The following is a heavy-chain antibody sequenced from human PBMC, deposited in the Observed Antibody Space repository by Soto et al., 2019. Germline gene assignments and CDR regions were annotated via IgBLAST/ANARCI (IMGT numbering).Heavy chain of an antibody. CDR2: ISGSGGSK. J-gene: IGHJ4*02. CDR3: AKGMEWTNLYFDY. Sequence: GGSLRLSCAASGFTFSSYAMSWVRQAPGKGLEWVSAISGSGGSKYYADSVKGRFTISRDNSKNTLYLQMNSLRAEDTAVYYCAKGMEWTNLYFDYWGQGTLVTVSS. D-gene: IGHD3-3*01. CDR1: GFTFSSYA. V-gene: IGHV3-23*01.